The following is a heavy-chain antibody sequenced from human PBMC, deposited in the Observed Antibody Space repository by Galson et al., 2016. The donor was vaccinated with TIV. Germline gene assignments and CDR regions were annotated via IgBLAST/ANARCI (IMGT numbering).Heavy chain of an antibody. J-gene: IGHJ4*02. Sequence: ETLSLTCSVSGASISSSSYHWGWIRQPPGKGLEWLGRIYDSGSTYYNPSLKSRVTISVDTSKNQFSLKLRSATAADTAVDYCARLVRDTSGYRSFDYWGQGTLVTVSS. CDR2: IYDSGST. CDR1: GASISSSSYH. V-gene: IGHV4-39*07. D-gene: IGHD3-22*01. CDR3: ARLVRDTSGYRSFDY.